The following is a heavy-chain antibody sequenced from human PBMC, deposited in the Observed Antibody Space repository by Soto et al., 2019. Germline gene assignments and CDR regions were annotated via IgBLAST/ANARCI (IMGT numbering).Heavy chain of an antibody. Sequence: QVQLQESGPGLVKPSQTLSLTCTVSGGSISSGDYYWSWIRQPPGKGLEWMGYIYYSGSTFYNPSLKSPLTISVDTSKNQFSLKLSSVTAADTAVYYCARERPDGARLDPWGQGTLVTVSS. CDR2: IYYSGST. CDR1: GGSISSGDYY. D-gene: IGHD6-6*01. CDR3: ARERPDGARLDP. V-gene: IGHV4-30-4*01. J-gene: IGHJ5*02.